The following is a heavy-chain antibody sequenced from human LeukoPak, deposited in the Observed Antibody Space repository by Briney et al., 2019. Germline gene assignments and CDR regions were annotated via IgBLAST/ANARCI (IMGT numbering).Heavy chain of an antibody. CDR3: ARRAYSGYDIMYFDY. CDR2: IYPGDSDT. J-gene: IGHJ4*02. Sequence: GESLKISCKGSGYSFTSYWIGWVRQMPGKGLEWMGIIYPGDSDTRYSPSFQGQVTISADKSISTAYLQWSSLKASDTAMYYCARRAYSGYDIMYFDYWGQGTLVTVSS. D-gene: IGHD5-12*01. CDR1: GYSFTSYW. V-gene: IGHV5-51*01.